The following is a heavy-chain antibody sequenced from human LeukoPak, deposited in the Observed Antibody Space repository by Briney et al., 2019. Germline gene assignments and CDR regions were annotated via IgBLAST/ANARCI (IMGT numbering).Heavy chain of an antibody. D-gene: IGHD3-22*01. V-gene: IGHV4-4*02. CDR3: ATRNYYDSTGYYNY. Sequence: PSGTLSLTCAVSGGSISTDNWWTWVRQPPGKGLEWIGEVYHRGSTNYNPSLKSRVTISVDKSKNQFSLKLTSVTAADTALYYCATRNYYDSTGYYNYWGQGTLVTVPS. CDR2: VYHRGST. J-gene: IGHJ4*02. CDR1: GGSISTDNW.